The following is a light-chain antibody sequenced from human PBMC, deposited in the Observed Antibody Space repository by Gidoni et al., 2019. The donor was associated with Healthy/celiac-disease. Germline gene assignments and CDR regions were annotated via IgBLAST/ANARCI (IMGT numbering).Light chain of an antibody. CDR2: SNN. CDR1: SSNIGSNT. V-gene: IGLV1-44*01. CDR3: AAWDDSLNAFYV. J-gene: IGLJ1*01. Sequence: QSVLTQPAAASGTRGQRVTISCSGRSSNIGSNTVNWYQQLPGTAPKLLIYSNNQRPSGVPDRFSGSKSCPSASLAISGLQSEDEADYYCAAWDDSLNAFYVFGTGTKFTVL.